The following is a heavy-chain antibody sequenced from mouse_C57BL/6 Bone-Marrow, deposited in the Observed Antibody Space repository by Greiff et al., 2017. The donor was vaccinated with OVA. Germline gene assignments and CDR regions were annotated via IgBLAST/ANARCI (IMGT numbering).Heavy chain of an antibody. CDR2: INPNNGGT. J-gene: IGHJ2*01. CDR3: ARRLTCYSLDY. D-gene: IGHD6-1*01. V-gene: IGHV1-26*01. Sequence: VQLQQSGPELVKPGASVKISCKASGYTFTDYYMNWVKQSHGKSLEWIGDINPNNGGTNYNQKFKGKATLTVDKSSSTAYMELRSLTSEDSAVYYCARRLTCYSLDYWGQGTTLTVSS. CDR1: GYTFTDYY.